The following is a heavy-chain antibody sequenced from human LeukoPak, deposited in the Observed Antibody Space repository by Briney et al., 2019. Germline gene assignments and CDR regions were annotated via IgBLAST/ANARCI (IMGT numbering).Heavy chain of an antibody. CDR3: ATGREDIDY. CDR2: ISYDGSNK. J-gene: IGHJ4*02. V-gene: IGHV3-30*04. CDR1: GFTFSSYA. Sequence: GGSLRLSCAASGFTFSSYAMHWVRQAPGKGLEWVAVISYDGSNKYYADSVKGRFTISRDNSKNTLYLQMSSLRAEDTAVYYCATGREDIDYWGQGTLVTVSS.